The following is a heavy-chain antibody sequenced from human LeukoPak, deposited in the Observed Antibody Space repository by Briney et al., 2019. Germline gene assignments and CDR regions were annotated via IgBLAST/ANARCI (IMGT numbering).Heavy chain of an antibody. J-gene: IGHJ3*02. Sequence: GGSLRLSCAASGFTVSRHYLSWVRQAPGKGLEWVSIIYSPGGTYYADSVKGRFTISRDNSKNTIYLQMNSLRVDDTAVYYCVRAPFSADSSATPPAFDIWGHGTMVTVSS. CDR2: IYSPGGT. V-gene: IGHV3-53*01. D-gene: IGHD3-22*01. CDR3: VRAPFSADSSATPPAFDI. CDR1: GFTVSRHY.